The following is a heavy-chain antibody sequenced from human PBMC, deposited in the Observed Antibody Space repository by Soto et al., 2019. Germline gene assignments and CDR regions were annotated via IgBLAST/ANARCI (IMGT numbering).Heavy chain of an antibody. CDR3: AKDRGNWLYYFDY. Sequence: EVQLLESGGGLVQPGGSLRLSCAASGFTFNSYAMSWVRQAPGKGLEWVSAISGSGRSTYYEDSVKGRFTISRDNSKNTLYLQMNSLRAEDTAVYYCAKDRGNWLYYFDYWGQGTLVTVSS. CDR1: GFTFNSYA. J-gene: IGHJ4*02. CDR2: ISGSGRST. D-gene: IGHD1-20*01. V-gene: IGHV3-23*01.